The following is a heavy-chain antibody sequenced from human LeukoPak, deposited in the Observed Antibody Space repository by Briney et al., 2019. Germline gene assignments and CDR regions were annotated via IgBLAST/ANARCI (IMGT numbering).Heavy chain of an antibody. CDR3: ARDYYDSSGDYHSAFDI. V-gene: IGHV3-30*04. D-gene: IGHD3-22*01. CDR1: GFTFSSYA. Sequence: PGGSLRLSCAASGFTFSSYAMHWVRQAPGKGLEWVAFIRYDGSNKYYADSVKGRFTISRDNSKNTLYLQMNSLRAEDTAVYYCARDYYDSSGDYHSAFDIWGQGTMVTVSS. J-gene: IGHJ3*02. CDR2: IRYDGSNK.